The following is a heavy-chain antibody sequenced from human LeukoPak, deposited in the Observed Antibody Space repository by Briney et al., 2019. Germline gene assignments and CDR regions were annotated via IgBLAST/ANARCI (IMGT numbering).Heavy chain of an antibody. J-gene: IGHJ4*02. CDR1: GGSISNNY. CDR3: ASHKGF. CDR2: IYYSGST. V-gene: IGHV4-59*01. Sequence: SETLSLTCTVSGGSISNNYWSWFRQPPGKGLEWIGYIYYSGSTNYNPSLKSRVTISVGTSKSQFSLKLSSVTAADTAVYYCASHKGFWGQGTLVTVSS.